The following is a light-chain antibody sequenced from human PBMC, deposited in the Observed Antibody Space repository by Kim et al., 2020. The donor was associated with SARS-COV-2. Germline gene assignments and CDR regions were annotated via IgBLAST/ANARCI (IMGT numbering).Light chain of an antibody. V-gene: IGKV3-11*01. Sequence: LAPGERATLSCRASQSVSIYLAGYQQKPGQAPRLLIYDASNRATGIPARFTGSGSGTDFTLTISSLEPEDFAVYYCQQRSNWPITFGQGTRLEIK. CDR1: QSVSIY. J-gene: IGKJ5*01. CDR2: DAS. CDR3: QQRSNWPIT.